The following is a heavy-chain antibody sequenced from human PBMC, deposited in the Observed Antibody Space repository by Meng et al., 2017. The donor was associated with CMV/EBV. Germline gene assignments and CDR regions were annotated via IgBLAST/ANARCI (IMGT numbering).Heavy chain of an antibody. V-gene: IGHV4-39*07. J-gene: IGHJ4*02. CDR1: GGSISSSSYY. CDR2: IYYSGST. Sequence: QLQLQEPGPGLLKPSETLSLTCTVAGGSISSSSYYWGWIRQPPGKGLEWIGSIYYSGSTYYNPSLKSRVTISVDTSKNQFSLKLSSVTAADTAVYYCARDAGHYDILTGYSYWGQGTLVTVSS. CDR3: ARDAGHYDILTGYSY. D-gene: IGHD3-9*01.